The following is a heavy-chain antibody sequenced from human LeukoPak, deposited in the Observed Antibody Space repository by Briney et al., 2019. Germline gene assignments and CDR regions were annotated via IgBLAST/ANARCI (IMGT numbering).Heavy chain of an antibody. CDR1: GGSISSYY. D-gene: IGHD2-15*01. Sequence: PSETLCLTCTVSGGSISSYYWSWIRQPPGKGLEWIGYIYYSGSTNYNPSLKSRVTISVDTSKNQFSLKLSSVTAADTAVYYCARAWGYCSGGSCYGYFQHWGQGTLVTVSS. J-gene: IGHJ1*01. CDR2: IYYSGST. CDR3: ARAWGYCSGGSCYGYFQH. V-gene: IGHV4-59*01.